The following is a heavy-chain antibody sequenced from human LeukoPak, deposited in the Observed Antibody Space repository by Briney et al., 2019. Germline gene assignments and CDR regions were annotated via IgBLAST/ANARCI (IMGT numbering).Heavy chain of an antibody. J-gene: IGHJ4*02. CDR2: ISSSGSTI. V-gene: IGHV3-11*01. D-gene: IGHD3-22*01. CDR3: AKDSYYYDSSGYFVY. CDR1: GFTFSDYY. Sequence: GGSLRLSCAASGFTFSDYYMSWIRQAPGKGLEWVSYISSSGSTIYYADSVKGRFTISRDNAKNSLYLQMNSLRAEDTALYYCAKDSYYYDSSGYFVYWGQGTLVTVSS.